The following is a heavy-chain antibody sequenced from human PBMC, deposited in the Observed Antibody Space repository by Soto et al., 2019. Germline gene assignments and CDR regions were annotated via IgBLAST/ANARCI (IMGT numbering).Heavy chain of an antibody. J-gene: IGHJ4*02. D-gene: IGHD1-26*01. CDR3: ARGVGATESFDY. CDR2: IMPIFDAA. V-gene: IGHV1-69*15. Sequence: QVQLVQSGAEVKKPGSSVKVSCTASGGTFSSYAISWVRQAPGQGLEWMGRIMPIFDAANYAQKFLGRVTITADESTTTAYMELSSLRSEDTAVYYCARGVGATESFDYWGQGTLVTVSS. CDR1: GGTFSSYA.